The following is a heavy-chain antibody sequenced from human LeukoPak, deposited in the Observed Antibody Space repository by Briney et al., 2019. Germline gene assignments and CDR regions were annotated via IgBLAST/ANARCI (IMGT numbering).Heavy chain of an antibody. J-gene: IGHJ1*01. CDR1: GFTFSSYG. CDR3: ARGDFRDILTGYYIVPRGAEYFQH. V-gene: IGHV3-33*01. CDR2: IWYDGSNK. Sequence: GRSLRLSCAASGFTFSSYGMHWVRQAPGKGLEWVAVIWYDGSNKYYADSVKGRFTISRDNSKNTLYLQMSSLRAEDTAVYYCARGDFRDILTGYYIVPRGAEYFQHWGQGTLVTVSS. D-gene: IGHD3-9*01.